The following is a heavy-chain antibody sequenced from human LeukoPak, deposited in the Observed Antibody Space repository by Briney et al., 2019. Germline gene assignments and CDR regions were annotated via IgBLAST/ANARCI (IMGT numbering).Heavy chain of an antibody. CDR1: GYTFTGYY. V-gene: IGHV1-2*02. CDR2: INPNSGGT. D-gene: IGHD2-15*01. Sequence: ASVKVSCKASGYTFTGYYMHWVRQAPGQGLEWMGWINPNSGGTNYAQKFQGRVTMTRDTSISTAYMELSRLRSDDTAVYYCARGYCSGGSCYYYFAYWGQGTLVTVSS. J-gene: IGHJ4*02. CDR3: ARGYCSGGSCYYYFAY.